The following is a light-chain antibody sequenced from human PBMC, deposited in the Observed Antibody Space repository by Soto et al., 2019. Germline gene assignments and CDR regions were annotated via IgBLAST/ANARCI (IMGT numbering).Light chain of an antibody. CDR1: SSNIGSNY. CDR3: VAWDDTLSGLV. Sequence: QSVLTQPPSASGAPGQTVTISCSGRSSNIGSNYVYWYQQLPETAPRLLLYRADQRPSGIPDRFSGSKSGTSASLAISGLRSEDEADYYCVAWDDTLSGLVFGGGTKVTVL. V-gene: IGLV1-47*01. CDR2: RAD. J-gene: IGLJ2*01.